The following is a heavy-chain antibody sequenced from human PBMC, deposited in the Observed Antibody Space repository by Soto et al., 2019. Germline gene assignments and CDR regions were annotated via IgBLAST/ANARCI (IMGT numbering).Heavy chain of an antibody. CDR3: AKDYSSIY. J-gene: IGHJ4*02. CDR2: ISPSGGDT. Sequence: EVQLLESGGGLVQPGGSLRLSCAASGFTFSSQAMSWVRQAPGKGLEWVSTISPSGGDTNYADSVKGRFTISRDNSKNTLYLQMNSLRAEDTAIYYCAKDYSSIYWGQGTLVTVS. D-gene: IGHD6-13*01. V-gene: IGHV3-23*01. CDR1: GFTFSSQA.